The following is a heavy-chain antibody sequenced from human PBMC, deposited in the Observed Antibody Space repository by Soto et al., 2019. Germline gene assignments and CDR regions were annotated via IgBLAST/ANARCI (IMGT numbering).Heavy chain of an antibody. J-gene: IGHJ6*02. CDR1: GYTFTGYY. Sequence: VASVKVSCKASGYTFTGYYMHWVRQAPGQGLEWMGWINPNSGGANYAQKFQGRVTMTGDTSISTAYMELSRLRSDDTAVYYCARGIVVVTATQGGYYYYGMDVWGQGTTVTVSS. D-gene: IGHD2-21*02. CDR3: ARGIVVVTATQGGYYYYGMDV. V-gene: IGHV1-2*02. CDR2: INPNSGGA.